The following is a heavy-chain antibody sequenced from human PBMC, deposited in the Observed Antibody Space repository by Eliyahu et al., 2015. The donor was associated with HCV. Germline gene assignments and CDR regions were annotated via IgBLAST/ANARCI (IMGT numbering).Heavy chain of an antibody. CDR1: GFTSNEYA. Sequence: EVHLVESGGGFEQPGRSLRLSCAASGFTSNEYAXHWVRQTPGKGXEWVAGVNWNSGAIKXADSVRGRXTASRDNGRASLSLYLHMNTLRPEDTALYYCARGNYREISGPIYYXDSWGQGTMVTVSS. CDR3: ARGNYREISGPIYYXDS. V-gene: IGHV3-9*02. D-gene: IGHD4-17*01. CDR2: VNWNSGAI. J-gene: IGHJ4*02.